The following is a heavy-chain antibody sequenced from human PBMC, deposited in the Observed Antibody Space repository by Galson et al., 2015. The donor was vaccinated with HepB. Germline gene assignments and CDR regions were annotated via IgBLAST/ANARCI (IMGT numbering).Heavy chain of an antibody. D-gene: IGHD3-22*01. Sequence: SVKVSCKASGYTFTSYGISWVRQAPGQGLEWMGWISAYNGNTNYAQKLQGRVTMTTDTSTSTAYMELRSLRSDDTAVYYCARDVRYYDSSGYYYYFDYWGQGTLVTVSS. J-gene: IGHJ4*02. V-gene: IGHV1-18*04. CDR3: ARDVRYYDSSGYYYYFDY. CDR2: ISAYNGNT. CDR1: GYTFTSYG.